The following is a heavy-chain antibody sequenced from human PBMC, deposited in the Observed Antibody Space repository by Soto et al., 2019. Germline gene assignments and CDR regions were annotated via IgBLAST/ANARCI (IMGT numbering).Heavy chain of an antibody. J-gene: IGHJ5*02. Sequence: SETQSLTCTVSGGSISSGGYYWSWIRQHPGKGLEWIGYIYYSGSTYYNPSLKSRVTISVDTSKNQFSLKLSSVTAADTAVYYCARGGPLHSGEPLDPWGQGTLVTVSS. CDR1: GGSISSGGYY. D-gene: IGHD3-16*01. CDR2: IYYSGST. V-gene: IGHV4-31*03. CDR3: ARGGPLHSGEPLDP.